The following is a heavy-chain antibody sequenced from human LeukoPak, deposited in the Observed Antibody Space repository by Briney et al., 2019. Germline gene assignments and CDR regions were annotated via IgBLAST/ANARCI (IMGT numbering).Heavy chain of an antibody. CDR2: IYYSGST. J-gene: IGHJ5*02. V-gene: IGHV4-59*12. CDR1: GGSISSYY. Sequence: SETLSLTCTVSGGSISSYYWSWIRQPPGKGLEWIGYIYYSGSTNYNPSLKSRVTISVDTSKNQFSLKLSSVTAADTAVYYCVKDRRSSWYYQWGQGTLVTVHS. CDR3: VKDRRSSWYYQ.